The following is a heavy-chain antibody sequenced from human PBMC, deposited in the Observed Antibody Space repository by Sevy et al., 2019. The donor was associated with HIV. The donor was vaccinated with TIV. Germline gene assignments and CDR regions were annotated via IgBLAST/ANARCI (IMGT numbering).Heavy chain of an antibody. CDR2: VSYDGSNT. CDR1: GFAFSDYA. Sequence: GGSLRLSCEAFGFAFSDYAMHWVRQVPGKGLEWLAVVSYDGSNTSYADSVKGRFTVSRDNSKNTLYLQLNSLRRDDTAVFYCARFPPQRAFDIWGQGTTVTVSS. V-gene: IGHV3-30-3*01. CDR3: ARFPPQRAFDI. J-gene: IGHJ3*02.